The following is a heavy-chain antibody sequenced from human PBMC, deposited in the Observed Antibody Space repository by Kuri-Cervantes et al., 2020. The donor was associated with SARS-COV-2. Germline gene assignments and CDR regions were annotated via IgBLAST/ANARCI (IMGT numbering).Heavy chain of an antibody. D-gene: IGHD5/OR15-5a*01. CDR3: ARSLRPAGWFDP. CDR2: IYYSGST. V-gene: IGHV4-59*01. CDR1: GGSISSYY. J-gene: IGHJ5*02. Sequence: ESLKISCTGSGGSISSYYWSWIRQPPGKGLEWIGYIYYSGSTNYNPSLRSRVTISVDTSKNQFSLKLSSVTAADTAVYYCARSLRPAGWFDPWGQGTLVTVSS.